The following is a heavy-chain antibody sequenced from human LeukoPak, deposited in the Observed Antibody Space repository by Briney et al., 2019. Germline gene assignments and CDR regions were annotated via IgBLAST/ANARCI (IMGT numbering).Heavy chain of an antibody. CDR2: IRYDGSNK. V-gene: IGHV3-30*02. CDR3: AKDGEVGATVYYYYYYMDV. J-gene: IGHJ6*03. CDR1: GFTFSSYG. Sequence: PGGSLRLSCAAFGFTFSSYGMHWVRQAPGKGLEWVAFIRYDGSNKYYADSVKGRFTISRDNSKNTLYLQMNSLRAEDTAVYYCAKDGEVGATVYYYYYYMDVWGKGTTVTVSS. D-gene: IGHD1-26*01.